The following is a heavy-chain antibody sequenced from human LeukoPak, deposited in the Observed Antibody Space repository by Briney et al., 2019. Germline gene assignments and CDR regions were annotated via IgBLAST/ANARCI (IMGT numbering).Heavy chain of an antibody. CDR2: IYPGDSDT. CDR1: GYRFTSYW. V-gene: IGHV5-51*01. Sequence: GGSLKISFKGSGYRFTSYWIGWVRPRPGKGLEWMGIIYPGDSDTRYSPSFQGQVTISADKSISTAYLQSSSLKASDTAMYYCARVYSSGWFDLWGQGTLVTVSS. J-gene: IGHJ5*02. D-gene: IGHD6-19*01. CDR3: ARVYSSGWFDL.